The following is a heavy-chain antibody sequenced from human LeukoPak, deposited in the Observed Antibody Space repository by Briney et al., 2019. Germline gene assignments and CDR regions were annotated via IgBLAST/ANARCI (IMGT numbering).Heavy chain of an antibody. CDR2: INRSGST. V-gene: IGHV4-34*01. D-gene: IGHD3-3*01. Sequence: SETLSLTCAVYGGSFSGYYWSWIRQPPGKGLEWIGEINRSGSTNYNPSLKSRVTISVDTSKNQFSLKLSSVTAADTAVYYCARGGYDFWSGYYPYYYMDVWGKGTTVTVSS. J-gene: IGHJ6*03. CDR1: GGSFSGYY. CDR3: ARGGYDFWSGYYPYYYMDV.